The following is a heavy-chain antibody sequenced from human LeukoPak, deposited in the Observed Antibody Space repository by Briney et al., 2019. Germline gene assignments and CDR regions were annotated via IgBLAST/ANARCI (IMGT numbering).Heavy chain of an antibody. Sequence: SETLSHTCTVSGASISDSYWSWIRQPAGKGLEWIGRMFPGGSTNYNPSLYSRVSMSVDTSKNQFSLRLTSVTAADTGVYYCVRDSPRTSGLLDYWGQGTLVAVSS. CDR1: GASISDSY. V-gene: IGHV4-4*07. J-gene: IGHJ4*02. D-gene: IGHD5-12*01. CDR2: MFPGGST. CDR3: VRDSPRTSGLLDY.